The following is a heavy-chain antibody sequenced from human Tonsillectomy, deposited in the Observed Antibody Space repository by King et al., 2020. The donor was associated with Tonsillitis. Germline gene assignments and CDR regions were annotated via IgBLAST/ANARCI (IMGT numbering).Heavy chain of an antibody. J-gene: IGHJ4*02. D-gene: IGHD1-26*01. CDR2: IYYIGNT. CDR3: ARSDPSATDSTLFDS. V-gene: IGHV4-39*07. Sequence: QLQESGPRLVKPSETLSLTCTVSGSSISSSSYYWGWIRQPPGKGLEWIGTIYYIGNTYYNPSLKSRVTISADTAKNRFSLKLSSVTAADTAVYYCARSDPSATDSTLFDSWGQGTLVTVSS. CDR1: GSSISSSSYY.